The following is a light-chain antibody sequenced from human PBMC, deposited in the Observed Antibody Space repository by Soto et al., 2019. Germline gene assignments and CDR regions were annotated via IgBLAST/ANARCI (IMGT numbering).Light chain of an antibody. J-gene: IGKJ3*01. CDR3: QQRSNWPPLFT. Sequence: EIVLTQSPATLSLSPGERATLSCRASQSVSSSLAWYQQKPGQAPRLLIYDASNRAIGIPARFSGSGSGTDFTLTISSLEPEDFAVYYCQQRSNWPPLFTFGPGTKVDIK. CDR2: DAS. CDR1: QSVSSS. V-gene: IGKV3-11*01.